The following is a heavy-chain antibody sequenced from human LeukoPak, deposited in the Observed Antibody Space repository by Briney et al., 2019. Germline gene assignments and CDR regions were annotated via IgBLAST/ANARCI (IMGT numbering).Heavy chain of an antibody. D-gene: IGHD3-22*01. Sequence: SETLSLTCSVSGYSISSGYYWGWIRQPPGKGLEWIGNIYHSGTTYYNPSLKSRVTISVDTSKNQFSLKLNSVTADTAVYYCARGSYDSSGYYRSYWGQGTLVTVSS. V-gene: IGHV4-38-2*02. CDR3: ARGSYDSSGYYRSY. J-gene: IGHJ4*02. CDR1: GYSISSGYY. CDR2: IYHSGTT.